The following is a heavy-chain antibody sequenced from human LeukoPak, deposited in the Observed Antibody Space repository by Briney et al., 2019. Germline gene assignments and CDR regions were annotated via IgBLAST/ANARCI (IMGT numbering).Heavy chain of an antibody. D-gene: IGHD2-2*01. Sequence: ASVTVSCKASGYTFTSYDINWVRPATRQGLEWMGWMNPNSGNTGYAQKFQGRVTMTRNTSISTAYMELSSLRSEDTAVYYCARDSTSSHFDYWGQGTLVTVSS. CDR2: MNPNSGNT. CDR3: ARDSTSSHFDY. V-gene: IGHV1-8*01. J-gene: IGHJ4*02. CDR1: GYTFTSYD.